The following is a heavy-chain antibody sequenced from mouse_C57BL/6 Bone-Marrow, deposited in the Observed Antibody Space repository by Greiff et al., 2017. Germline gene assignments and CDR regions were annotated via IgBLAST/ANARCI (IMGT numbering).Heavy chain of an antibody. J-gene: IGHJ3*01. CDR2: IHPNSGST. V-gene: IGHV1-64*01. Sequence: VQLQQPGAELVKPGASVKLSCKASGYTFTSYWMHWVKQRPGQGLEWIGMIHPNSGSTNYNEKFKSKATLTVDKSSSTAYMQLSSLTSEDSAVYYCTRRGDGSSPFAYWGQGTLVTVSA. CDR3: TRRGDGSSPFAY. CDR1: GYTFTSYW. D-gene: IGHD1-1*01.